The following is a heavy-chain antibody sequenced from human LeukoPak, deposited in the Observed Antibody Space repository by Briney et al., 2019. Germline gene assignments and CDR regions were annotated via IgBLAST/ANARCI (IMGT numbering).Heavy chain of an antibody. CDR2: IYYSGST. D-gene: IGHD2-2*01. CDR1: GGSISSYY. Sequence: SETLSLTCTVSGGSISSYYWSWIRQPPGKGLEWIGYIYYSGSTNYNPSLKSRVTISVDTSKNQFSLKLSSVTAADMAVYYCARGILHVVVPAAIDYWGQGTLVTVSS. J-gene: IGHJ4*02. CDR3: ARGILHVVVPAAIDY. V-gene: IGHV4-59*08.